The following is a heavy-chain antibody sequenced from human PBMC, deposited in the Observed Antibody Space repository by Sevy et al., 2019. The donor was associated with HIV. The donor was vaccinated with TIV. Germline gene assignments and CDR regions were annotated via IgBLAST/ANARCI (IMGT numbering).Heavy chain of an antibody. V-gene: IGHV3-23*01. CDR2: ISVGGHVT. D-gene: IGHD3-9*01. CDR3: AKSISADPVLYYFDY. J-gene: IGHJ4*02. Sequence: GGSLRLSCAASGFTFSSYAMNWVRQAPGKGLEWVSAISVGGHVTKYAGSVKGRITISRDNTRNILYLQMNSLRAEDTAVYYWAKSISADPVLYYFDYWGQGTLVTVSS. CDR1: GFTFSSYA.